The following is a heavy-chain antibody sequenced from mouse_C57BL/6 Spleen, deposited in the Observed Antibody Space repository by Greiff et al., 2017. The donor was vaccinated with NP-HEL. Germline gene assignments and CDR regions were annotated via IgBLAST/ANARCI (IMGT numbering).Heavy chain of an antibody. Sequence: QVQLKESGPELVKPGASVKISCKASGYAFSSSWMNWVKQRPGKGLEWIGRIYPGDGATNYNGTFKGKATLTADKSSSTAYLQLSSLTSEDAAVYFCARQLRPPYAMDYWGQGTSVTVSS. CDR1: GYAFSSSW. J-gene: IGHJ4*01. CDR2: IYPGDGAT. D-gene: IGHD3-2*02. CDR3: ARQLRPPYAMDY. V-gene: IGHV1-82*01.